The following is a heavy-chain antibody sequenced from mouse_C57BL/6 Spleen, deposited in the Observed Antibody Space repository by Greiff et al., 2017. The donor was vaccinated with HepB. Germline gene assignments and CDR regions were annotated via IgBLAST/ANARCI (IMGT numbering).Heavy chain of an antibody. CDR2: INPNNGGT. V-gene: IGHV1-18*01. D-gene: IGHD1-1*01. J-gene: IGHJ2*01. Sequence: EVQLQQSGPELVKPGASVKIPCKASGYTFTDYNMDWVKQSHGKSLEWIGDINPNNGGTIYNQKFKGKATLTVDKSSSTAYMELRSLTSEDTAVYDCARLDYYGSSHFDYWGQGTTLTVSS. CDR1: GYTFTDYN. CDR3: ARLDYYGSSHFDY.